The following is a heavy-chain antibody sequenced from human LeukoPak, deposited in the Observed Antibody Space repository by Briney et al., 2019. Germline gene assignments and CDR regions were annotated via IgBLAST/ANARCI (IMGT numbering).Heavy chain of an antibody. CDR2: ISSSGSTI. D-gene: IGHD2-15*01. V-gene: IGHV3-48*03. CDR1: GFTFSSCE. CDR3: AGNVVVVAATRGYYYGMDV. Sequence: QSGGSLRLSCAASGFTFSSCEMNWVRQAPGKGLEWVSYISSSGSTIYYADSVKGRFTISRDNAKNSLYLQMNSLRAEDTAVYYCAGNVVVVAATRGYYYGMDVWGQGTTVTVSS. J-gene: IGHJ6*02.